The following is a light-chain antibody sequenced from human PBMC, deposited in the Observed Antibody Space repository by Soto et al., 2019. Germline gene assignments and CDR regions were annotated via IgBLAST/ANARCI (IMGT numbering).Light chain of an antibody. CDR2: GNS. CDR3: QSYDSSLSVLV. CDR1: SSNIGAGYD. J-gene: IGLJ2*01. V-gene: IGLV1-40*01. Sequence: QAVVTQPPSVSGAPGQRVTISCTGSSSNIGAGYDVHWYQQLPGTAPKLLIYGNSNRPSGVPDRFSDSKSGTSASLAITGLQAEDEADYYCQSYDSSLSVLVFGGGTKLTVL.